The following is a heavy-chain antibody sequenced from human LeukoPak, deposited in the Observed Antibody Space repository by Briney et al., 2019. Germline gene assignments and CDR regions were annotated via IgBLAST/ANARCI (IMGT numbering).Heavy chain of an antibody. CDR2: INWNGGST. CDR1: GFTFSSYA. J-gene: IGHJ6*03. V-gene: IGHV3-20*04. D-gene: IGHD1-26*01. CDR3: AREMAFGGKPYYYYYYMDV. Sequence: GGSLRLSCAASGFTFSSYAMSWVRPAPGKGLEWVSGINWNGGSTGYADSVKGRFTISRDNAKNSLYLQMNSLRAEDTALYYCAREMAFGGKPYYYYYYMDVWGKGTTVTVSS.